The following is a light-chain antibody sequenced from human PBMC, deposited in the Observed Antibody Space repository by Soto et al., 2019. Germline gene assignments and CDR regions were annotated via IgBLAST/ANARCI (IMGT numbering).Light chain of an antibody. CDR2: EVS. V-gene: IGLV2-8*01. CDR1: SSDVGGYKY. CDR3: SSYAGSNNWV. J-gene: IGLJ3*02. Sequence: QSALTQPPSASGSPGQSVTISCTGTSSDVGGYKYVSWYQQHPGKAPKLMIYEVSKRPSGVPDRFSGSKSGNTASLTVSGLQAEDEADYYCSSYAGSNNWVFGGGTRSPS.